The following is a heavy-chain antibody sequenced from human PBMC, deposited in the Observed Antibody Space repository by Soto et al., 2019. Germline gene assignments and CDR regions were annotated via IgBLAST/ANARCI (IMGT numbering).Heavy chain of an antibody. CDR3: ASRMGYYYDSSGYYYIDY. CDR2: IIPIFGTA. CDR1: GGTFSSYA. V-gene: IGHV1-69*01. Sequence: QVQLVQSGAEVKKPGSSVKVSCKASGGTFSSYASSWVRQAPGQGLEWMGGIIPIFGTANYAQKFQGRVTITADESTSTAYMELSSLRSEDTAVYYCASRMGYYYDSSGYYYIDYWGQGTLVTVSS. J-gene: IGHJ4*02. D-gene: IGHD3-22*01.